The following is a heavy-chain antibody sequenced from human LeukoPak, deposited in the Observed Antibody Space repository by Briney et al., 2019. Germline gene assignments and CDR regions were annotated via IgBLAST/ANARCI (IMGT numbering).Heavy chain of an antibody. D-gene: IGHD1-26*01. Sequence: SQTLSLTCAISGDSVSTNSATWTWLRQSPSRGLEWLGRTYYRSRWYNDYAVSMKSRITINPDTSKNQFSLQLNSVTPEDTAVYYCARLVGASWFDSWGQGTLVTVSS. V-gene: IGHV6-1*01. CDR3: ARLVGASWFDS. CDR1: GDSVSTNSAT. CDR2: TYYRSRWYN. J-gene: IGHJ5*01.